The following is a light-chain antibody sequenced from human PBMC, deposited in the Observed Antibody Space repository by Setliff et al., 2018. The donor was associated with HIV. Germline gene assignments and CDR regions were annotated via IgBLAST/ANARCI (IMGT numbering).Light chain of an antibody. CDR3: AAWDDTLNGSYV. V-gene: IGLV1-44*01. CDR2: SNN. CDR1: SSNIGSNT. Sequence: QSALTQPPSASGTPGQRVTISCSGSSSNIGSNTVNWYQQLPGTAPKLLIYSNNRRPSGVPDRFSGSKSGTSASLAISGLQSEGEADYYCAAWDDTLNGSYVFGTGTKVTVL. J-gene: IGLJ1*01.